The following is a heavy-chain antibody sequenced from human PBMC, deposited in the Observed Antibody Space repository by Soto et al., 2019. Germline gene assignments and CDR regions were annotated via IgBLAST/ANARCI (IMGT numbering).Heavy chain of an antibody. Sequence: PWGSLRRSCSASGIPFSIYAMSLVLQAPGKGLEWVSVIGPSGTSTFYTDSVKGRFTISRDNSKNTMYLQMNSLRAEDTAIYYCAKAHYYDSTGYYRYFDYWGLGTLVTVSS. J-gene: IGHJ4*02. D-gene: IGHD3-22*01. CDR1: GIPFSIYA. CDR2: IGPSGTST. V-gene: IGHV3-23*01. CDR3: AKAHYYDSTGYYRYFDY.